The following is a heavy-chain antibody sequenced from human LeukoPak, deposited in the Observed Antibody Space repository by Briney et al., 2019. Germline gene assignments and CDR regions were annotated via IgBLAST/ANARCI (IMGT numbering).Heavy chain of an antibody. D-gene: IGHD5-18*01. V-gene: IGHV3-7*01. J-gene: IGHJ4*02. CDR2: IKQDGSEK. Sequence: GGSLRLSCAASGFTFSSYWMTWIRQAPGKGLEWVANIKQDGSEKYYVDSVKGRFTISRDNAKNSLYLQMSSLRAEDTAAYYCARDTGGGYSCYDCWGQGTLVTVSS. CDR3: ARDTGGGYSCYDC. CDR1: GFTFSSYW.